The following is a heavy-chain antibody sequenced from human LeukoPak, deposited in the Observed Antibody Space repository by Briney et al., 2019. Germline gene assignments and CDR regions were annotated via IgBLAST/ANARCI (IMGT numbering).Heavy chain of an antibody. D-gene: IGHD3-10*01. CDR1: GGSISSSSYY. J-gene: IGHJ4*02. Sequence: PSETLSLTCTVSGGSISSSSYYWGWIRQPPGKGLEWIGSTYYSGSTYYNPSLKSRVTVSVDTSKNQFSLKLSSVTAADTAVYYCARHGDYGSGSYYPGGPFDYWGQGTLVTVSS. CDR3: ARHGDYGSGSYYPGGPFDY. CDR2: TYYSGST. V-gene: IGHV4-39*01.